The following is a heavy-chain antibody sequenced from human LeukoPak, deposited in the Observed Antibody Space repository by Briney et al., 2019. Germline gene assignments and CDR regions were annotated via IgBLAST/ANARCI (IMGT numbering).Heavy chain of an antibody. Sequence: SETLSLTCTVSGYSISSGYYWGWIRQPPGKGLEWIGSIYHSGSTYYNPSLKSRVTISVDTSKNQFSLKLSSVTAADTAVYYCARVTLFAAPMVRGVIINYYGMDVWGQGTTVTVSS. CDR2: IYHSGST. CDR1: GYSISSGYY. CDR3: ARVTLFAAPMVRGVIINYYGMDV. V-gene: IGHV4-38-2*02. J-gene: IGHJ6*02. D-gene: IGHD3-10*01.